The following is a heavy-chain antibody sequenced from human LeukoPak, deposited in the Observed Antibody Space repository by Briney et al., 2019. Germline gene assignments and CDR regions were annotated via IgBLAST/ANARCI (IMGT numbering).Heavy chain of an antibody. Sequence: QPGGSLRLSCAASGFTFSSYAMHWVRQAPGKGLEWVAVISYDGSNKYYADSVKGRFTISRDNSMNTLYLQMNSLRAEDTAVYYCARDPPVVVIHSHYYYYGMDVWGQGTTVTVSS. D-gene: IGHD3-22*01. J-gene: IGHJ6*02. V-gene: IGHV3-30-3*01. CDR3: ARDPPVVVIHSHYYYYGMDV. CDR2: ISYDGSNK. CDR1: GFTFSSYA.